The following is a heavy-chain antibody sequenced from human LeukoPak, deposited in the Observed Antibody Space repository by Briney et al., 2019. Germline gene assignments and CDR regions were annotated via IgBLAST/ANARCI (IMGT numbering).Heavy chain of an antibody. D-gene: IGHD3-10*01. Sequence: GGSLRLSCAASGFTFSSYAMTWVGQAPGKGLEWVSSISGSDGSTYYADSVKGRFTISRDNSKNTLYLQMNSLRAEDTAVYYCAYMRGLYYGIDYWGQGTLVTVSS. CDR2: ISGSDGST. J-gene: IGHJ4*02. V-gene: IGHV3-23*01. CDR3: AYMRGLYYGIDY. CDR1: GFTFSSYA.